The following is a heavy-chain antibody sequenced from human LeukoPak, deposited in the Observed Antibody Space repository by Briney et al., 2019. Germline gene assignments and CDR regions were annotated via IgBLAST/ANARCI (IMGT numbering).Heavy chain of an antibody. CDR1: VDSVSSNRVT. J-gene: IGHJ4*02. CDR2: TYYRSKWLN. CDR3: AGYSKSSDRDFDY. Sequence: SQTLSLTSAISVDSVSSNRVTWNWIRQSPSRGLEWLGRTYYRSKWLNDYVESVKNRLTINPDTSKNQFSLQLTSVTPEDTAVYYCAGYSKSSDRDFDYWGQGTQATVSS. V-gene: IGHV6-1*01. D-gene: IGHD6-13*01.